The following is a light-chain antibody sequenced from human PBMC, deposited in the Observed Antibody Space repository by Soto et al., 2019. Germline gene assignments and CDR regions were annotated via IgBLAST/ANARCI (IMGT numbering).Light chain of an antibody. J-gene: IGLJ1*01. CDR3: SSYTSSSTLV. CDR2: EVS. V-gene: IGLV2-14*01. Sequence: QSALTQPASVSGSPGQSITISCTGTSSDVGGYNYVSWYQQHPGKAPKLMIYEVSNRPSGVSNRFSGSKSGNTASLTISGLHAEDDADYSCSSYTSSSTLVFGTGTKLTVL. CDR1: SSDVGGYNY.